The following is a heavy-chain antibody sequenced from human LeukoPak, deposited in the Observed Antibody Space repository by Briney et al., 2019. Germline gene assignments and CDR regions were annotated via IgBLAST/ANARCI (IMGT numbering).Heavy chain of an antibody. V-gene: IGHV3-23*01. CDR2: IRGSGSTS. J-gene: IGHJ6*02. D-gene: IGHD6-13*01. CDR3: ARDRLDSSSWASYYYGMDV. Sequence: GGSLRLSCVASGFTFSSYAMTWVRQAPEKGLEWVSSIRGSGSTSYYADSVKGRFTFSRGNSKNTLYLQMNSLRAEDTAVYYCARDRLDSSSWASYYYGMDVWGQGTTVTVSS. CDR1: GFTFSSYA.